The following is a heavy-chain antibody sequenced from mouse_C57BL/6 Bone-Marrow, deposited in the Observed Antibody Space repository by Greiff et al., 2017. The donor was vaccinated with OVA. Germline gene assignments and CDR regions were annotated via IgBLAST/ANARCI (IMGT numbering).Heavy chain of an antibody. CDR2: ISDGGSYT. J-gene: IGHJ2*01. CDR3: SRDGN. D-gene: IGHD1-1*02. CDR1: GFTFSSYA. V-gene: IGHV5-4*01. Sequence: EVKLVESGGGLVKPGGSLKLSCAASGFTFSSYAMPWVRPTPEKGLEWVATISDGGSYTYYPDNVKGRFTISRDNAKNNLYLQMSHLKSEDTAIYYCSRDGNWGQGTTLTVSS.